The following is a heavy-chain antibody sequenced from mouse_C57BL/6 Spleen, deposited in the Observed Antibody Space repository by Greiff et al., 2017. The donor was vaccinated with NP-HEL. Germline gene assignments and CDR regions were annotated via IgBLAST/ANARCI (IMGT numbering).Heavy chain of an antibody. V-gene: IGHV1-62-2*01. CDR3: ARHETPDSSGYGGAMDY. D-gene: IGHD3-2*02. J-gene: IGHJ4*01. Sequence: VQLQESGAELVKPGASVKLSCKASGYTFTEYTIHWVKQRSGQGLEWIGWFYPGSGSIKYNEKFKDKATLTADKSSSTVYMELSRLTSEDSAVYFCARHETPDSSGYGGAMDYWGQGTSVTVSS. CDR2: FYPGSGSI. CDR1: GYTFTEYT.